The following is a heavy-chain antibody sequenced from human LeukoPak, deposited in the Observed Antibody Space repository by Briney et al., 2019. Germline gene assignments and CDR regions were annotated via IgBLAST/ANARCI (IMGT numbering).Heavy chain of an antibody. D-gene: IGHD4-17*01. Sequence: GASVEVSCKTSGYTFIGYYMHWVRQAPGQGFEWMGRIDSNSGGTNYAQNFQGRVTMTRDTSISTVYMELISLRSDDTAVYYCAREMNYDDYRTSDYWGQGTLVTVSS. CDR1: GYTFIGYY. CDR2: IDSNSGGT. CDR3: AREMNYDDYRTSDY. J-gene: IGHJ4*02. V-gene: IGHV1-2*02.